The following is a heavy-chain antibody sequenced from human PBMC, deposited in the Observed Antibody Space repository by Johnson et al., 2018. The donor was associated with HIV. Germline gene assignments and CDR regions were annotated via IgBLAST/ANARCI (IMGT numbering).Heavy chain of an antibody. Sequence: QVQLVESGGGLVQPGRSLRLSCAASGFTFDDYAMHWVRQAPGKGLEWVSVIYSGGSTYYADSVKGRFTISRDNSKNTVYLQMNSLRAEDTAVYYCAKDQYRKLTTVAGIWGQGTMVTVSS. V-gene: IGHV3-NL1*01. J-gene: IGHJ3*02. D-gene: IGHD4-17*01. CDR1: GFTFDDYA. CDR2: IYSGGST. CDR3: AKDQYRKLTTVAGI.